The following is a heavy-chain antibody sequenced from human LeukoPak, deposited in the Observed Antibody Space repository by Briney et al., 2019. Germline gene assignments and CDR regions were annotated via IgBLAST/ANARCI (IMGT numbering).Heavy chain of an antibody. CDR3: GKDRGYYGSGLKLILDY. V-gene: IGHV3-30*18. CDR1: GFTFSSYG. Sequence: GGSLRLSCAASGFTFSSYGMHWVRQAPGKGLEWVAIISYDGSNKYYADSVKGRFTISRDNSKNTLFLQMNSLRAEDTSVYYCGKDRGYYGSGLKLILDYWGQGTLVTVSS. D-gene: IGHD3-10*01. J-gene: IGHJ4*02. CDR2: ISYDGSNK.